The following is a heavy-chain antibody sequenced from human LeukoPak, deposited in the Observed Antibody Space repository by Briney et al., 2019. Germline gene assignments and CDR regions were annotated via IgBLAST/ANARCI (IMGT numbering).Heavy chain of an antibody. D-gene: IGHD5-24*01. CDR2: IHHSGST. J-gene: IGHJ4*02. CDR3: ARGRPQRWLQLQGYFDY. V-gene: IGHV4-34*01. Sequence: SETLSLTCAVYGGSFSGYYWSWIRQPPGKGLEWIGEIHHSGSTNYNPSLKSRVTISVDTSKNQFSLKLSSVTAADTAVYYCARGRPQRWLQLQGYFDYWGQGTLVTVSS. CDR1: GGSFSGYY.